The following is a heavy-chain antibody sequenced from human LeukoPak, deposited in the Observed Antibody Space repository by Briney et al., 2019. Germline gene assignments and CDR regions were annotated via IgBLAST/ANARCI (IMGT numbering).Heavy chain of an antibody. D-gene: IGHD4-23*01. Sequence: SETLSLTCAVYGGSLSAYYWTWIRQPPGKGLEWIGEINHGGSTNYNPSLKGRVTISIDTSKNQFSLKLSSVTAADTAVYYCARYLDYGGNSRVFQHWGQGTLVTVSS. J-gene: IGHJ1*01. CDR2: INHGGST. V-gene: IGHV4-34*01. CDR3: ARYLDYGGNSRVFQH. CDR1: GGSLSAYY.